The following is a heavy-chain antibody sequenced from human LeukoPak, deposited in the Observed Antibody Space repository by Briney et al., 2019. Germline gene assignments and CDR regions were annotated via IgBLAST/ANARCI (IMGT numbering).Heavy chain of an antibody. Sequence: GGSLRLSCAASGFTVSSNYMSWVRQAPGKGLEWVSVIYSGGSTYYADSVKGRFTISRHNSKNTLYLQMNSLRAEDTAVYYCARVRPFWSGYCISNYYFDCWGQGTLVTVSS. J-gene: IGHJ4*02. CDR3: ARVRPFWSGYCISNYYFDC. CDR1: GFTVSSNY. V-gene: IGHV3-53*04. CDR2: IYSGGST. D-gene: IGHD3-3*01.